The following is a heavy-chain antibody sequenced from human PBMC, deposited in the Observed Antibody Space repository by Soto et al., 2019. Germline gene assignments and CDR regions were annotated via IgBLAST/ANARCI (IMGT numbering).Heavy chain of an antibody. V-gene: IGHV4-31*03. CDR3: ARERSPGGYCYYGMDV. Sequence: QVQLQESGPGLVKPSQTLSLTCTVSGGSISSGGYYWSWIRQHPGKGLEWIGYIYYSGSTYYNPSLKSRVTISVDTSKNQFSLKLSSVTAADTAVYYCARERSPGGYCYYGMDVWGQGTTVTVSS. D-gene: IGHD3-10*01. CDR1: GGSISSGGYY. CDR2: IYYSGST. J-gene: IGHJ6*02.